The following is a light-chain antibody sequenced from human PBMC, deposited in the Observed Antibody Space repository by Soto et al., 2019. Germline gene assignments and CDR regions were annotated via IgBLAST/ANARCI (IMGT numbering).Light chain of an antibody. CDR1: QSVSSY. CDR2: DAS. CDR3: QQRSNCPLT. V-gene: IGKV3-11*01. Sequence: EMVLTQSPATLSLPPGERATLSCRASQSVSSYLAWYQQKPGQAPRLLIYDASNRATGIPARFSGSGSGTDFTLTISSLEPEDFAVYYCQQRSNCPLTFGGGTKVEIK. J-gene: IGKJ4*01.